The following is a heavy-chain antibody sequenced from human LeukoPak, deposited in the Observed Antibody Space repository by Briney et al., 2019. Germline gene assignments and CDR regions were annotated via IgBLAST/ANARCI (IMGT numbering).Heavy chain of an antibody. CDR3: ARDYYGSGSSYSLRY. CDR2: ISYDGSNK. J-gene: IGHJ4*02. V-gene: IGHV3-30*04. CDR1: GFTFSSYA. Sequence: GGSLRLSCAASGFTFSSYAMHWVRQAPGKGLEWVAVISYDGSNKYYADSVKGRFTISRDNSKNTLYLQMNSLRAEDTAVYYCARDYYGSGSSYSLRYWSQGTLVTVSS. D-gene: IGHD3-10*01.